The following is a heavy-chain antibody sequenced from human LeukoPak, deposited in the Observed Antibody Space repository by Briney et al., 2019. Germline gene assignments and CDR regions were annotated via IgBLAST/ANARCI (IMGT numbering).Heavy chain of an antibody. CDR3: ATDANYYDSSGYYWAVYYYYCMDV. D-gene: IGHD3-22*01. CDR2: ISSSSSYI. V-gene: IGHV3-21*01. CDR1: GFTFSSYS. J-gene: IGHJ6*02. Sequence: GGSLRLSCAASGFTFSSYSMNWVRQAPGKGLEWVSSISSSSSYIYYADSVEGRFTISRDNAKKSLYLQMNSLRAEDTAVYCCATDANYYDSSGYYWAVYYYYCMDVWGQGTTVTVSS.